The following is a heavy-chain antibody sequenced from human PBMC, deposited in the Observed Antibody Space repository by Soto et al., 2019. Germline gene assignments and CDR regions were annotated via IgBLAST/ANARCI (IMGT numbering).Heavy chain of an antibody. CDR3: ATXXXXXXXYYGMDV. CDR1: GGTFSSYA. CDR2: IIPIFGTA. Sequence: QVQLVQSGAEVKKPGSSVKVSCKASGGTFSSYAISWVRQAPGQGLEWMGGIIPIFGTANYAQKFQGRVTITADESTSTAYMELSSLXXEDTXXYYXATXXXXXXXYYGMDVWGQGTTVTVSS. V-gene: IGHV1-69*12. J-gene: IGHJ6*02.